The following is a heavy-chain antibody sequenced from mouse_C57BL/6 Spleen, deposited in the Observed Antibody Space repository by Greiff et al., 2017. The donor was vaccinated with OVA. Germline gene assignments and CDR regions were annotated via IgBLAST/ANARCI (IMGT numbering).Heavy chain of an antibody. CDR1: GYAFSSSW. Sequence: QVQLQQSGPELVKPGASVKISCKASGYAFSSSWMNWVKQRPGKGLEWIGRIYPGDGDTNYNGKFKGKATLTADKSSSTAYMHLSSLTSEDSAVYFCARGDYGNYVAMDYWGQGTSVTVSS. V-gene: IGHV1-82*01. CDR2: IYPGDGDT. J-gene: IGHJ4*01. CDR3: ARGDYGNYVAMDY. D-gene: IGHD2-1*01.